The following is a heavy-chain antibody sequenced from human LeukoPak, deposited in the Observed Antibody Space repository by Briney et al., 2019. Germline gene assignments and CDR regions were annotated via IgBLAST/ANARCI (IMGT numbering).Heavy chain of an antibody. CDR2: IKQDGSEK. Sequence: PGGSLSLSCAASGFTFSSYWMSSVRHAPGKGLGWVVNIKQDGSEKYYVDSVKGRFTISRDNAKNSLYLQMNSLRAEDTAVYYCARDKGSSSWYEFDYWGQGTLVTVSS. V-gene: IGHV3-7*01. CDR3: ARDKGSSSWYEFDY. D-gene: IGHD6-13*01. CDR1: GFTFSSYW. J-gene: IGHJ4*02.